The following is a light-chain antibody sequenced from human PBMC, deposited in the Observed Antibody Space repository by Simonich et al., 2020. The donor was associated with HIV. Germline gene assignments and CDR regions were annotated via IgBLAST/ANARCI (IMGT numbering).Light chain of an antibody. CDR1: QSVSGNS. CDR3: QQYGTSPVWT. CDR2: DAS. J-gene: IGKJ1*01. Sequence: ELVLTQSPGTLSLSPGERATLSCGASQSVSGNSLAWFPQKPGLAPRLLIYDASSRATGSPDRFSGSGSGTDFTLTISRLEPEDFAVYYCQQYGTSPVWTFGQGTKVEIK. V-gene: IGKV3D-20*01.